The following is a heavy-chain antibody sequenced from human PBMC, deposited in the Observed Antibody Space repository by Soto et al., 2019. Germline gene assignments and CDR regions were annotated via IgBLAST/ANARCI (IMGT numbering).Heavy chain of an antibody. J-gene: IGHJ6*01. CDR3: AKELGGGGRYYYDMEV. CDR2: ISYDGTNQ. Sequence: PGGSLRLSCAASEFTFSSYGMHSDLQAPVKRLEPVAVISYDGTNQYYADSVKGRFAISRDNFKNKLYLQMNSLRIEDTDVYCFAKELGGGGRYYYDMEVWGQGTTVTVAS. CDR1: EFTFSSYG. D-gene: IGHD3-16*01. V-gene: IGHV3-30*18.